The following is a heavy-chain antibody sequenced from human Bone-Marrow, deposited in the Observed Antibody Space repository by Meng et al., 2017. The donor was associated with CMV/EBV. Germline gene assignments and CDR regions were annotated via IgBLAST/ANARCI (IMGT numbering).Heavy chain of an antibody. CDR2: IRYDGSNK. D-gene: IGHD6-19*01. CDR1: GFTFSSYG. V-gene: IGHV3-30*02. Sequence: GASLKISCAASGFTFSSYGMHWVRQAPGKGLEWVAFIRYDGSNKYYADSVKGRFTISRDNSKNTLYLQMNSLRAEDTAVYYCAKGIAVAGSRWFDPWGQGTLVTVSS. CDR3: AKGIAVAGSRWFDP. J-gene: IGHJ5*02.